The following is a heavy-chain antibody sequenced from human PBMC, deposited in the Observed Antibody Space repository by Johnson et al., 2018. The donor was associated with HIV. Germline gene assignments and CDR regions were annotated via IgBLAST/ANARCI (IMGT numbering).Heavy chain of an antibody. CDR3: ASLPIAARPPTDAFDI. CDR1: GFTFSSYG. Sequence: QVQVVESGGGVVQPGRSLRLSCAASGFTFSSYGMHWVRQAPGKGLEWVAVIWYDGSNKYYADSVKGRFTISRDNSKNTLYLQMNSLRAEDTAVYYCASLPIAARPPTDAFDIWGQGTMVTVSS. V-gene: IGHV3-33*01. D-gene: IGHD6-6*01. J-gene: IGHJ3*02. CDR2: IWYDGSNK.